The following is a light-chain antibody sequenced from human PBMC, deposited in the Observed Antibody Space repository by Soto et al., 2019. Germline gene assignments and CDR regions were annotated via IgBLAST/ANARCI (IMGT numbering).Light chain of an antibody. V-gene: IGLV2-14*01. CDR1: SSDIGIFNY. CDR3: SSYTNTTTS. CDR2: DVS. J-gene: IGLJ1*01. Sequence: QSVLTQPASVSGSPGQSITISCTGTSSDIGIFNYVSWYQQHPGKAPKLMIYDVSNRPSGVSDRFSGSKSGNTAPLTISGLQTEDEADYYCSSYTNTTTSFATGTKVTVL.